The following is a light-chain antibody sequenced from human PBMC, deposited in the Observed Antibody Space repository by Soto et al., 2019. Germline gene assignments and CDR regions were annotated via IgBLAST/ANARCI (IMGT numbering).Light chain of an antibody. V-gene: IGLV2-8*01. CDR3: SSFAGSSKLV. CDR1: SSDVGRYKY. Sequence: QSALTQPPSASESPGQSVTISCTGTSSDVGRYKYVSWYQQYPGKAPKVMIYEVNKRPSGVPDRFSGSKSGNTASLTVSGLQTEDEAHYYCSSFAGSSKLVFGGGTKLTVL. J-gene: IGLJ3*02. CDR2: EVN.